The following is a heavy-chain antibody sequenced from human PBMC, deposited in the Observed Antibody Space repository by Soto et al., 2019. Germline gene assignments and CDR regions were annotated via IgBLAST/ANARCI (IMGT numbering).Heavy chain of an antibody. CDR3: TKFDDYNSN. CDR1: GFTFSNAW. J-gene: IGHJ4*02. Sequence: GGSLRLSCAASGFTFSNAWLSWVRQAPGKGLEWVGRIRSKANSYATAYAASVKGRFTISRDDSKNTAYLQMNSLKTEDTAVYYCTKFDDYNSNWGQGTLVTVSS. D-gene: IGHD4-4*01. V-gene: IGHV3-73*01. CDR2: IRSKANSYAT.